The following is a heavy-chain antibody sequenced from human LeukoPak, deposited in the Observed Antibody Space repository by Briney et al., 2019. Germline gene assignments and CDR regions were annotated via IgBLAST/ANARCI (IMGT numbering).Heavy chain of an antibody. J-gene: IGHJ4*02. CDR1: GFTISSNS. V-gene: IGHV3-53*05. Sequence: GGSLRLSCTVSGFTISSNSMSWVRQAPGKGLEWVSFIYSAGSIYYSDSVKGRFTISIDNSKNTLYLQMNSLRAEDTAVYYCGKDRWIQQVANMRGSDYWGQGTLVTVSS. CDR3: GKDRWIQQVANMRGSDY. D-gene: IGHD5-18*01. CDR2: IYSAGSI.